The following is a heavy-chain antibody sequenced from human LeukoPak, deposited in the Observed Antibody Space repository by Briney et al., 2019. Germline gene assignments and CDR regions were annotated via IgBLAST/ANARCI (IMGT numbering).Heavy chain of an antibody. Sequence: SQTLFLTCTVSGGSISSGSYYWSWIRQPAGKGLEWIGRIYTSGSTNYNPSLKSRVTISVDTSKNQFSLKLSSVTAADTAVYYCARRGYSGTIDYWGQGTLVTVSS. CDR1: GGSISSGSYY. CDR2: IYTSGST. V-gene: IGHV4-61*02. D-gene: IGHD5-12*01. J-gene: IGHJ4*02. CDR3: ARRGYSGTIDY.